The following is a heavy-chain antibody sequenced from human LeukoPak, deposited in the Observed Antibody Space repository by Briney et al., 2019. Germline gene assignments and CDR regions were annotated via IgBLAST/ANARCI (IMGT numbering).Heavy chain of an antibody. CDR2: TYYRSKWYN. Sequence: SQTLSLTCAISVDSVSSNSAAWNCIRQSPSRGLEWLGRTYYRSKWYNDYAVSVKSRITINPDPSKNQFSLQLNSVTPEETAVYYCARGGRRWDAFDIWGQGTMVTASS. V-gene: IGHV6-1*01. J-gene: IGHJ3*02. D-gene: IGHD3-16*01. CDR3: ARGGRRWDAFDI. CDR1: VDSVSSNSAA.